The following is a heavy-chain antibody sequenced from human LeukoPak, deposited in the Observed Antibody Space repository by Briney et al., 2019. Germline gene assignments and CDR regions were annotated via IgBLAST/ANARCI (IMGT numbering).Heavy chain of an antibody. V-gene: IGHV3-21*01. Sequence: GGSLRLSCAASGFTFSRSSMKWVRQAPGKGLEWVSSISSSSTYIYYADSVKGRFTISRDNAKNSLYLQMNSLRAEDTAVYHCARDLYSSGWYEGAFDIWGQGSMVTVSS. CDR1: GFTFSRSS. CDR2: ISSSSTYI. J-gene: IGHJ3*02. CDR3: ARDLYSSGWYEGAFDI. D-gene: IGHD6-13*01.